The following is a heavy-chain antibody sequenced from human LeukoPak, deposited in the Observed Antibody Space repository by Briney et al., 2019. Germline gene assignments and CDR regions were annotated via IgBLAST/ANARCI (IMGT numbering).Heavy chain of an antibody. Sequence: GGSLRLSCAASGFTFSSYGMHWVRQAPGKGLEWVAFIRYDGSNEYYADSVKGRFTISRDNSKNTLYLQMNSLRAEDTAVYYCAKGSWSSGYESDGADYWGQGTLVTVSS. CDR3: AKGSWSSGYESDGADY. CDR1: GFTFSSYG. J-gene: IGHJ4*02. V-gene: IGHV3-30*02. CDR2: IRYDGSNE. D-gene: IGHD5-12*01.